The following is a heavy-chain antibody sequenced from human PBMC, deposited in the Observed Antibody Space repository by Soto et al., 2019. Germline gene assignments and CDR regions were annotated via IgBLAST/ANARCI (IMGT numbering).Heavy chain of an antibody. CDR1: GFPFSRQW. V-gene: IGHV3-74*01. J-gene: IGHJ4*02. D-gene: IGHD3-9*01. CDR2: IKSDGSSI. Sequence: PGGSMRLSCAASGFPFSRQWMHWVRHTPGKGLVWVSRIKSDGSSIAYADSVKGRFTISRDNSKNTLYLQMNSLRAEDTAVYYCARDRPQGILTGYFFDYWGQGTLVTVSS. CDR3: ARDRPQGILTGYFFDY.